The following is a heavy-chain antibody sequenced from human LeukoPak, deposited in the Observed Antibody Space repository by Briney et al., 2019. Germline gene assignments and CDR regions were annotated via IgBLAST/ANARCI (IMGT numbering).Heavy chain of an antibody. Sequence: SETLSLTRAVYGGSFSGYYWSWIRQPPGKGLEWIGEINHSGSTNYNPSLKSRVTILVDTSKNQFSLKLSSVTAADTAVYYCARHPSILTGYYRAGGYFDYWGQGTLVTVSS. D-gene: IGHD3-9*01. CDR3: ARHPSILTGYYRAGGYFDY. V-gene: IGHV4-34*01. CDR1: GGSFSGYY. J-gene: IGHJ4*02. CDR2: INHSGST.